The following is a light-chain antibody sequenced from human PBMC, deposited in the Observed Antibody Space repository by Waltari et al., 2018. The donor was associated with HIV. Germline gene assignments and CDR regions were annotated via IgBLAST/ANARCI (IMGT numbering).Light chain of an antibody. CDR1: GEPP. CDR3: ATWDDSQDEWVM. V-gene: IGLV1-44*01. J-gene: IGLJ3*02. CDR2: NDL. Sequence: QSGPTQPVSVSGPPGQSVFIFCSGVGEPPVNWYQQVPGAAPRLLIYNDLQRPSGLPDRFYGSKSGALASLAIDDLQSEDEADYYCATWDDSQDEWVMFGGGTKVTV.